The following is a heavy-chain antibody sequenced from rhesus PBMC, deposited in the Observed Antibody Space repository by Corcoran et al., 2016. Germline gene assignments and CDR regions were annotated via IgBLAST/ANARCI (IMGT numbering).Heavy chain of an antibody. Sequence: QVQLQESGPGLVKPSETLSLTCAVSGGSISSGYYYWSWIRQTPGKGLEWIWYITYIGSTGYNPSLTRRVTISRDTSKDPFSLKLSSVTAADTAVYYCARNYYYDSARTDYWGQGVLVTVSS. CDR2: ITYIGST. CDR3: ARNYYYDSARTDY. D-gene: IGHD3-28*01. V-gene: IGHV4-122*02. CDR1: GGSISSGYYY. J-gene: IGHJ4*01.